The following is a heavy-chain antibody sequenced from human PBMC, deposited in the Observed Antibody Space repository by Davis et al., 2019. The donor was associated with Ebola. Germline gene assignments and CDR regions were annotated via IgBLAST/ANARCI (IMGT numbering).Heavy chain of an antibody. CDR1: GGSISSSSYY. D-gene: IGHD4-17*01. V-gene: IGHV4-39*07. J-gene: IGHJ3*02. CDR2: IYHSGST. Sequence: MPSETLSLTCTVSGGSISSSSYYWGWIRQPPGKGLEWIGEIYHSGSTNYNPSLKSRVTISVDKSKNQFSLKLSSVTAADTAVYYCARTDYGDIDAFDIWGQGTMVTVSS. CDR3: ARTDYGDIDAFDI.